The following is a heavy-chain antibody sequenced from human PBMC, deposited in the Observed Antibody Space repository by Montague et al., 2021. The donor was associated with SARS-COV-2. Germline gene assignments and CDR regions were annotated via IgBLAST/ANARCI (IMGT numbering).Heavy chain of an antibody. CDR3: AREGGWLARGSYYFDY. CDR1: GGSISSSSYY. CDR2: IYYSGST. D-gene: IGHD2-15*01. V-gene: IGHV4-39*07. Sequence: SETLSLTCTVSGGSISSSSYYWGWNRQPPGKGLEWIRSIYYSGSTYYNPSLKSRVTISVDTSKNQFSLKLISVTAADTALYYCAREGGWLARGSYYFDYWGQGTLVTVSS. J-gene: IGHJ4*02.